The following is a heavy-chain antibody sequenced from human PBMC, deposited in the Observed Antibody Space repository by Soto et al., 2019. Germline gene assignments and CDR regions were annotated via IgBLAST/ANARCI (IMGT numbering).Heavy chain of an antibody. CDR1: GGNFSSYA. V-gene: IGHV1-69*12. CDR3: ARNGGWVDP. J-gene: IGHJ5*02. CDR2: IIPIFGTA. Sequence: QVQLVQSGAEVKKPGSSVKVSCKASGGNFSSYAISWVRQAPGQGLEWMGGIIPIFGTANYAQKFQGRVTITADESTSPAYMELSSLRSADTAVYSCARNGGWVDPWGQGTLVTVSS. D-gene: IGHD2-8*01.